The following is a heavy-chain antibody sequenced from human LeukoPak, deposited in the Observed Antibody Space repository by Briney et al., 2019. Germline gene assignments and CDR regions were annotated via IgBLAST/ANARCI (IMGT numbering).Heavy chain of an antibody. J-gene: IGHJ3*02. V-gene: IGHV4-38-2*02. CDR1: GYSISSGYY. CDR3: ARDRSGYDAFDI. D-gene: IGHD5-12*01. CDR2: INHSGST. Sequence: SETLSLTCTVSGYSISSGYYWGWIRQPPGKGLEWIGEINHSGSTNYNPSLKSRVTISVDTSKNQFSLKLSSVTAADTAVYYCARDRSGYDAFDIWGQGTMVTVSS.